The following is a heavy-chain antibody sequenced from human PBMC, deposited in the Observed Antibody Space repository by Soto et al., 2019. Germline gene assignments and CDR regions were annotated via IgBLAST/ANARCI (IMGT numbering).Heavy chain of an antibody. D-gene: IGHD4-17*01. Sequence: GGSLRLSCAASGFTFSAYNMNWVRQPPGKGLEWVSSITSSSSSIYYADSLKGRFTISRDNAKNSLYLQMNSLRAEDTAVYYCASHYGDNGWFDPWGQGTLVTVS. CDR2: ITSSSSSI. V-gene: IGHV3-21*06. CDR1: GFTFSAYN. J-gene: IGHJ5*02. CDR3: ASHYGDNGWFDP.